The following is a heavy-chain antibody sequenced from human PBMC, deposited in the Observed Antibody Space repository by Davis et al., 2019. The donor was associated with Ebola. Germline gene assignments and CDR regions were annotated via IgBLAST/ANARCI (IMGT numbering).Heavy chain of an antibody. D-gene: IGHD3/OR15-3a*01. J-gene: IGHJ4*02. CDR1: GFTFSSAW. CDR3: GTGWTVTAHDGY. V-gene: IGHV3-15*01. CDR2: IKSKRDGETT. Sequence: PGGSLRLSCAASGFTFSSAWMNWVRQAPGKGLEWVGRIKSKRDGETTDYAEPVKGRFTISRDDVKNTMYLQMSSLETEDTAVYYCGTGWTVTAHDGYWGQGTLVTVSS.